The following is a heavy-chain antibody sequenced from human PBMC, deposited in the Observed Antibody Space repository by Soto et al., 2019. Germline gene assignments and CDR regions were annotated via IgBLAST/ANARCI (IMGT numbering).Heavy chain of an antibody. D-gene: IGHD6-19*01. J-gene: IGHJ4*02. CDR1: GFTFSSYS. CDR3: AGGYSRGWYAGDY. Sequence: EVQLVESGGGLVKPGGSLRLSCAASGFTFSSYSMNWVRQAPGKGLEWVSSISSSSSYIYYADSVKGRFTISRDNAKNSLYLQMNSLRAEDTAAYYCAGGYSRGWYAGDYWGQGTLVTVSS. CDR2: ISSSSSYI. V-gene: IGHV3-21*01.